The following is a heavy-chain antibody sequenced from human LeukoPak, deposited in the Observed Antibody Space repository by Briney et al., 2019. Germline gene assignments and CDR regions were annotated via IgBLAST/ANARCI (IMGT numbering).Heavy chain of an antibody. V-gene: IGHV1-69*04. CDR1: GGTFSSYA. D-gene: IGHD3-22*01. Sequence: SVTVSCKASGGTFSSYAISWVRQAPGQGLEWMGRIIPIFGRANYAQKFQGRVTITTDKSKSTAYMELTSLRSEHKTVYYCASGKGYYDRSGYYDGAYWGQGTLVTVSS. J-gene: IGHJ4*02. CDR2: IIPIFGRA. CDR3: ASGKGYYDRSGYYDGAY.